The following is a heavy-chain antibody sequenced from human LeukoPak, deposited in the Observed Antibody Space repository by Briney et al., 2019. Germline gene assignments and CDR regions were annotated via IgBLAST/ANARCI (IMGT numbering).Heavy chain of an antibody. CDR2: ISSNDI. V-gene: IGHV3-48*01. Sequence: GGSLRLSCAASGFTFSSYSMNWVRQAPGKGLEWVSYISSNDIYYADSVKGRFTISRDNAKNSLYLQMNSLRAEDTAVYYCAKGPYCSGGTCYLNYYYMDVWGKGTTVTVSS. CDR1: GFTFSSYS. D-gene: IGHD2-15*01. J-gene: IGHJ6*03. CDR3: AKGPYCSGGTCYLNYYYMDV.